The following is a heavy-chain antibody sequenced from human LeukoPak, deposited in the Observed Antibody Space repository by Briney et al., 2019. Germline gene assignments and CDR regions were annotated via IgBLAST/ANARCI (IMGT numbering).Heavy chain of an antibody. CDR1: GFTFSSYW. CDR3: ARPYSSSWYAYYYYYYTDV. J-gene: IGHJ6*03. CDR2: IKQDGSEK. Sequence: GGSLRLSCAASGFTFSSYWMSWVRQAPWKGLEWVANIKQDGSEKYYVDSVKGRFTISRDNAKNSLYLQMNSLRAEDTAVYYCARPYSSSWYAYYYYYYTDVWGKGTTVTVSS. V-gene: IGHV3-7*01. D-gene: IGHD6-13*01.